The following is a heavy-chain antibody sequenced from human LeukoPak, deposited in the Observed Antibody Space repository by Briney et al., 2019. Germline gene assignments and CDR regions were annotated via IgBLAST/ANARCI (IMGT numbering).Heavy chain of an antibody. CDR2: IYYSGST. J-gene: IGHJ5*02. CDR3: ARGDSSSSNWFDP. V-gene: IGHV4-61*10. Sequence: PSETLSLTCTVSGGSISSGSYYWSWIRQPAGKGLEWIGYIYYSGSTNYNPSLKSRVTISVDTSKNQFSLKLSSVTAADTAVYYCARGDSSSSNWFDPWGQGTLVTVSS. CDR1: GGSISSGSYY. D-gene: IGHD3-22*01.